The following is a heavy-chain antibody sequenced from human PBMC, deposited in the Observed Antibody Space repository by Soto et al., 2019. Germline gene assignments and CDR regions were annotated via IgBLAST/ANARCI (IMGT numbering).Heavy chain of an antibody. Sequence: ASAKVSCKASGYTFTSYAIYWVRQATGQGLEWMGGMNPSTGNSGYAQKFQGRVTMTSDTSISTAHMELSSLRSEDTAVYYCARRAETNGWNGFGADKYYFDFWGQGTLVTVSS. V-gene: IGHV1-8*01. CDR2: MNPSTGNS. CDR1: GYTFTSYA. J-gene: IGHJ4*02. D-gene: IGHD1-1*01. CDR3: ARRAETNGWNGFGADKYYFDF.